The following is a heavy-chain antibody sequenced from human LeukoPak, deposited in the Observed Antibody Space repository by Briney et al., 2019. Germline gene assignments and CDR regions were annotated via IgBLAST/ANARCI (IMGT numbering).Heavy chain of an antibody. V-gene: IGHV3-23*01. CDR2: ITTNGGST. Sequence: VGSLRGSCAASGVTFSSYGMSCGLQAAGKELQWFSFITTNGGSTSYADSVEGRFTISRDNPRNTLYMQMNSLRDEDTAVYYCAIMHGYYDGTGYWVQWGQGTLVTVSS. J-gene: IGHJ1*01. CDR1: GVTFSSYG. D-gene: IGHD3-22*01. CDR3: AIMHGYYDGTGYWVQ.